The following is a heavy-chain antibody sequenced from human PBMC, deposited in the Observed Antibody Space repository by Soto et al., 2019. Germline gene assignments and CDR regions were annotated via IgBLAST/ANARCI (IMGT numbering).Heavy chain of an antibody. V-gene: IGHV1-18*01. CDR1: GYTFTTYG. Sequence: ASVKVSCKTSGYTFTTYGISWVRQAPGQGREWMGWLSAYNGNTNYAQNLQGRVTMNTDTSTRTVYMELRSMRSEDTAVYYRARFNASESYPYDXWGQGTTVTASX. D-gene: IGHD3-10*01. CDR3: ARFNASESYPYDX. J-gene: IGHJ4*02. CDR2: LSAYNGNT.